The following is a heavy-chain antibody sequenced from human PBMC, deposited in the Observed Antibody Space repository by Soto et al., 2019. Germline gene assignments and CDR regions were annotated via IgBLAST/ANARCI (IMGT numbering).Heavy chain of an antibody. Sequence: GASVKVSCKASGYTFTSYDINWVRQATGQGLEWMGWMNPNSGNTGYAQKFQGRVTMTRNTSISTAYMELSSLRSEDTAMYYCARGLLPDYGDYSWFDPWGQGTLVTVSS. CDR3: ARGLLPDYGDYSWFDP. CDR1: GYTFTSYD. V-gene: IGHV1-8*01. J-gene: IGHJ5*02. D-gene: IGHD4-17*01. CDR2: MNPNSGNT.